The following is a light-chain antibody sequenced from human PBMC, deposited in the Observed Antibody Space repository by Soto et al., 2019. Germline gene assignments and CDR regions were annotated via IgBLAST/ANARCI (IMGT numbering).Light chain of an antibody. Sequence: DIEMTQSPSTLSASVGDRVTITCRASQSFDTLLAWYQQKPGKAPKLLIYDASSLETGVPSRFSGSGSGTDCTLTISSLQADYFATYYCQQYNSDSWTFGQGTKVEIK. CDR1: QSFDTL. J-gene: IGKJ1*01. V-gene: IGKV1-5*01. CDR3: QQYNSDSWT. CDR2: DAS.